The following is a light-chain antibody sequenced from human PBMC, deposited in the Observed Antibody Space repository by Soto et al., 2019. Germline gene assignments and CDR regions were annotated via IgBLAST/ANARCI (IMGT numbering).Light chain of an antibody. V-gene: IGKV3-20*01. J-gene: IGKJ4*01. Sequence: EIVLTQSPGTLSLSPGERATLSCRASQSVSSSFLAWYQQKAGQARSHFIDGASSMATGIPDRCSGSGSGTDVSLTISSLEPDDVAVYYWHQYGSSPLTFGGGTKVEIK. CDR1: QSVSSSF. CDR3: HQYGSSPLT. CDR2: GAS.